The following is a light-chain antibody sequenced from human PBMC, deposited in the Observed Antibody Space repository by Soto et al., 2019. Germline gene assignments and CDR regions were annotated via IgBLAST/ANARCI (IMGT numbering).Light chain of an antibody. CDR3: QHSYTTPPWT. V-gene: IGKV1-39*01. CDR1: QSILKY. CDR2: AAS. Sequence: DIQMTQSPSSVSASVGDLVTITCRSSQSILKYFNWYQPKPGKAPNLLISAASNLQSGVPSRFSGSGSGTDFTLTISSLQPEDFATYYCQHSYTTPPWTFGQGTKVDIK. J-gene: IGKJ1*01.